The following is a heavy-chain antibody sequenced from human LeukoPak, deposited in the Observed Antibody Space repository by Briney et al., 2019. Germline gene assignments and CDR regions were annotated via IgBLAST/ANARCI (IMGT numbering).Heavy chain of an antibody. J-gene: IGHJ4*02. D-gene: IGHD7-27*01. Sequence: GGSLRLSCAASGFTFSSYGMHWVRQAPGKGLEWVAFIRYGGNNKYYADSVKGRFTISRDNSKNTVYLQMNSLRVEDTAVYYCAKDQNWEGGYWGQGTLVTVSS. V-gene: IGHV3-30*02. CDR2: IRYGGNNK. CDR3: AKDQNWEGGY. CDR1: GFTFSSYG.